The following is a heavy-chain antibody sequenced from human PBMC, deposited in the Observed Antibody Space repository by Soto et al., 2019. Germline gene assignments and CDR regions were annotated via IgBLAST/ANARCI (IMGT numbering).Heavy chain of an antibody. D-gene: IGHD2-15*01. J-gene: IGHJ6*02. CDR3: TTRPTPVVAAPSHYYYYGMSF. Sequence: GGSLRLSCAASGFTFSNAWMNWVRQAPGKGLEWVGRIKSKTDGGTTDYAAPVKGRFTISRDDSKNTLYLQMNSLKTEDTAVYYCTTRPTPVVAAPSHYYYYGMSFWGQGTSVTVSS. CDR1: GFTFSNAW. V-gene: IGHV3-15*07. CDR2: IKSKTDGGTT.